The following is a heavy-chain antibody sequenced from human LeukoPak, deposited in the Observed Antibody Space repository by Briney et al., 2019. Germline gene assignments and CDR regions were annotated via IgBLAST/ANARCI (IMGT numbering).Heavy chain of an antibody. CDR3: ARDLGLPDS. J-gene: IGHJ5*01. Sequence: ETLSLTCTVSGGSISSSSYYWGWIRQAPGKGLEWISYISSSSSTIYYADSVKGRFTISRDNAKNSLYLQMNSLRAEDTAVYYCARDLGLPDSWGQGTLVTVSS. V-gene: IGHV3-48*01. CDR2: ISSSSSTI. CDR1: GGSISSSS.